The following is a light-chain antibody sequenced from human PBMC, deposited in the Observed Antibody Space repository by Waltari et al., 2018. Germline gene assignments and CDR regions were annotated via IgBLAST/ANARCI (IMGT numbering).Light chain of an antibody. V-gene: IGKV4-1*01. CDR1: QGGLSRLNNKNY. CDR3: HQYYSMSQT. CDR2: WAS. J-gene: IGKJ1*01. Sequence: DIVMTQSPASLAVSLGVGATIDAKLSQGGLSRLNNKNYLAWYQQKPGQAPKLLIYWASTQESGVPDRFSGSGSGTDFTLTISSLQAEDVAVYYCHQYYSMSQTFGHGTKVEIK.